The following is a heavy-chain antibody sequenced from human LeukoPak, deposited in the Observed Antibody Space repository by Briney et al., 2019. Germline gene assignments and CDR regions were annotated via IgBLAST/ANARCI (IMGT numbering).Heavy chain of an antibody. D-gene: IGHD5-24*01. Sequence: SVKVSCKASGGTFSSYAISWVRQAPGQRLEWMGRIIPILGIANYAQKFQGRVTITADKSTSTAYMELSSLRSEDTAVYYCARDALEMATIPFDYWGQGTLVTVSS. CDR2: IIPILGIA. V-gene: IGHV1-69*04. CDR3: ARDALEMATIPFDY. J-gene: IGHJ4*02. CDR1: GGTFSSYA.